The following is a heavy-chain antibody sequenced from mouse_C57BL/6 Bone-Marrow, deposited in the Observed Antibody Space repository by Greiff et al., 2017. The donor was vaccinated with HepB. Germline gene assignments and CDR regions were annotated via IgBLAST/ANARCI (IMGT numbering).Heavy chain of an antibody. CDR1: GYTFTDYY. CDR3: ARGRLTGPYFDY. D-gene: IGHD4-1*01. CDR2: INPYNGGT. J-gene: IGHJ2*01. Sequence: EVKLQQSGPVLVKPGASVKMSCKASGYTFTDYYMNWVKQSHGKSLEWIGVINPYNGGTSYNQKFKGKATLTVDKSSSTAYMELNSLTSEDSAVYYCARGRLTGPYFDYWGQGTTLTVSS. V-gene: IGHV1-19*01.